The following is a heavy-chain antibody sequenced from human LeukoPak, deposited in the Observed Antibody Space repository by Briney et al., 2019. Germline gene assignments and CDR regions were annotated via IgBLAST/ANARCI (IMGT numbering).Heavy chain of an antibody. J-gene: IGHJ4*02. CDR3: TKDSVAMVTTSDY. CDR1: GFTFSSYS. V-gene: IGHV3-48*01. CDR2: ISYSSSTI. Sequence: GGSLRLSCAASGFTFSSYSMNWARQAPGKGLEWVSYISYSSSTIYYADSVKGRFTISRDNGKNSLYLQMNSLRPEDTALYYCTKDSVAMVTTSDYWGQGTLVTVSS. D-gene: IGHD5-18*01.